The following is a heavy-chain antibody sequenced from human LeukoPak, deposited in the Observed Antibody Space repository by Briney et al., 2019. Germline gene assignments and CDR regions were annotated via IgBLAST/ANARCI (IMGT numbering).Heavy chain of an antibody. CDR2: IYSGGST. CDR3: ARDTGGDGYNAGGY. V-gene: IGHV3-53*01. Sequence: GGSLRLSCAASGFTVSSNYMSWVRQAPGKGLEWVSVIYSGGSTYYADSVKGRFTVSRDNSKNTLYLQMNSLRAEDTAVYYCARDTGGDGYNAGGYWGQGTLVTVSS. J-gene: IGHJ4*02. D-gene: IGHD5-24*01. CDR1: GFTVSSNY.